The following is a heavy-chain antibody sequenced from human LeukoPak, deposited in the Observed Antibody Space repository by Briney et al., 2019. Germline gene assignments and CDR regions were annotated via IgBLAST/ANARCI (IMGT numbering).Heavy chain of an antibody. CDR3: AREPSSIAAAGTVDY. Sequence: ASVKVFCKASGYTFTSYYIHWVRQAPGQRLELMGIINPSGGSTSYAQKFQGRVTMTRDTSTSTVYMELSRLRSDDTAVYYCAREPSSIAAAGTVDYWGQGTLVTVSS. D-gene: IGHD6-13*01. CDR1: GYTFTSYY. CDR2: INPSGGST. J-gene: IGHJ4*02. V-gene: IGHV1-46*01.